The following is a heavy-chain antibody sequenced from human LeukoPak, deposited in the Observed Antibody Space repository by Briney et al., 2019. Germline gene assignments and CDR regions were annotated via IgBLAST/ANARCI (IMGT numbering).Heavy chain of an antibody. CDR3: VNYYDSSDYQQPNHFDY. J-gene: IGHJ4*02. V-gene: IGHV4-34*01. CDR2: INHSGST. CDR1: GGSFSIYY. D-gene: IGHD3-22*01. Sequence: SETLSLTCAVYGGSFSIYYWSWIRQPPGKGLEWIGEINHSGSTNYNPSLKSRVTISVDTSKNQFSLKLSSVTAADTAVYYCVNYYDSSDYQQPNHFDYWGQGTLVTVSS.